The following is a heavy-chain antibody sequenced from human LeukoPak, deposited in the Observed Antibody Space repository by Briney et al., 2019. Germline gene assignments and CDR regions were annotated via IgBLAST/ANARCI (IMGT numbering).Heavy chain of an antibody. CDR3: AKPTVVAATPRWYYYYGMDV. V-gene: IGHV3-23*01. Sequence: PGGSLRLSCAASGFTFSSYAMSRVRQAPGKGLEWVSAISGSGGSTYYADSVKGRFTISRDNSKNTLYLQMNSLRAEDTAVYYCAKPTVVAATPRWYYYYGMDVWGQGTTVTVSS. CDR1: GFTFSSYA. CDR2: ISGSGGST. D-gene: IGHD2-15*01. J-gene: IGHJ6*02.